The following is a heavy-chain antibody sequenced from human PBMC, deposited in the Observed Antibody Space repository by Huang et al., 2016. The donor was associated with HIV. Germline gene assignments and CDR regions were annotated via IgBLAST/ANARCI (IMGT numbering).Heavy chain of an antibody. Sequence: VESGGRLVQPGGSIRLSCVGSTFSFGAYWMSWVRQPPGKGREWVANIKQDESEKYYVESVKGRFNISRDNAKKILFLQMDNVRVEDTATYYCATKTGAMDIWGQGTAVTVS. CDR2: IKQDESEK. CDR3: ATKTGAMDI. D-gene: IGHD1-7*01. V-gene: IGHV3-7*01. CDR1: TFSFGAYW. J-gene: IGHJ6*02.